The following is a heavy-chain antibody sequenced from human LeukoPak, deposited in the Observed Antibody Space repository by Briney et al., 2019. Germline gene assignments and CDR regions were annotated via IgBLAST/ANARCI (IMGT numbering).Heavy chain of an antibody. Sequence: PGGSLRLSCAASGFLFSTYAMLWVRQAPAKGLPLVAFLSYDGNDKYYGDSAKGRFTISRDNSENTLYLQMNSLRAEDTAVYYCAREFAARRGEYYYYGMDVWGQGTTVTVSS. CDR1: GFLFSTYA. CDR2: LSYDGNDK. CDR3: AREFAARRGEYYYYGMDV. V-gene: IGHV3-30-3*01. D-gene: IGHD3-10*01. J-gene: IGHJ6*02.